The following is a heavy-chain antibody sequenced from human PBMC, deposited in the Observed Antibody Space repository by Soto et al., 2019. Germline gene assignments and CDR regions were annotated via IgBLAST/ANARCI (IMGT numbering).Heavy chain of an antibody. V-gene: IGHV3-30*18. D-gene: IGHD3-22*01. CDR1: GFTFTAYG. Sequence: QVQLVESGGGVVQPGRSLRLSCAASGFTFTAYGMHWVRQAPGKGLEWVAVISYDGSNKYYADSVKGRFTISRDNSKNPLYVQMNRLRTEDTAVYYCAKDGAYYYDSSGYQEVDYWGQGTLVTVSS. CDR3: AKDGAYYYDSSGYQEVDY. J-gene: IGHJ4*02. CDR2: ISYDGSNK.